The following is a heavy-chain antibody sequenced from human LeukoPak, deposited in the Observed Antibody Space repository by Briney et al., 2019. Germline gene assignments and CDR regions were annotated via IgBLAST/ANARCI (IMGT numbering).Heavy chain of an antibody. J-gene: IGHJ4*02. CDR1: GFTFSSYE. Sequence: GGSLRLSCAASGFTFSSYEMNWVRQAPGKGLEWVSYISSSGSTIYYADSVKGRFTISRDNAKNSLYLQMNSLRAEDTAVYYCARDYCSSTSCYSGAFDYRGQGTLVTVSS. D-gene: IGHD2-2*02. CDR2: ISSSGSTI. V-gene: IGHV3-48*03. CDR3: ARDYCSSTSCYSGAFDY.